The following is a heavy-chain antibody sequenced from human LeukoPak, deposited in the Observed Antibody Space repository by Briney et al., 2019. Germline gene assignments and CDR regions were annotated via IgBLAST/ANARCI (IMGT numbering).Heavy chain of an antibody. J-gene: IGHJ4*02. CDR2: IYYSGST. Sequence: NPSETLSLTCTVSGGSISSYYWSWIRQPPGKGLEWIGYIYYSGSTNYNPSLKSRVTISVDTSKNQFSLKLSSVTAADTAVYYCARDRTGDGYNPFDYWGQGTLVTVSS. V-gene: IGHV4-59*01. CDR3: ARDRTGDGYNPFDY. D-gene: IGHD5-24*01. CDR1: GGSISSYY.